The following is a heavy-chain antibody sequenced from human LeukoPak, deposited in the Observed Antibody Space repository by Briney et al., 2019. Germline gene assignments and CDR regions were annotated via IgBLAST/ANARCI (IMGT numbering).Heavy chain of an antibody. CDR1: GYTFTSYG. D-gene: IGHD3-22*01. J-gene: IGHJ3*02. V-gene: IGHV1-18*01. CDR3: ARYNPRRYYYDSSGPFDAFDI. CDR2: ISAYNGNT. Sequence: GASVKVFCKASGYTFTSYGISWVRQAPGQGLEWMGWISAYNGNTNYAQKLQGRVTMTTDTSTSTAYMELRSLRSDDTAVYYCARYNPRRYYYDSSGPFDAFDIWGQGTMVTVSS.